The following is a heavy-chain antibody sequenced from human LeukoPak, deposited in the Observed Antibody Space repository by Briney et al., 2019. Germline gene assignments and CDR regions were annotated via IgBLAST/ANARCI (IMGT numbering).Heavy chain of an antibody. Sequence: SVKVSCKASGGTFSSYAISWVRQAPGQGLEWMGGIIPIFGTANYAQKFQGRVTITADESTSTTYMELSSLRSEDTAVYYCARAFIATVYYYYYGMDVWGQGTTVTVSS. D-gene: IGHD6-13*01. CDR3: ARAFIATVYYYYYGMDV. J-gene: IGHJ6*02. CDR2: IIPIFGTA. V-gene: IGHV1-69*13. CDR1: GGTFSSYA.